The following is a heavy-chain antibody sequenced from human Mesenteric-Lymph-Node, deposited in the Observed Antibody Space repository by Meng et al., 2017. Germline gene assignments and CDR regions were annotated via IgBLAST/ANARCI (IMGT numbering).Heavy chain of an antibody. CDR2: IYYSGRT. Sequence: QLPLQDPGPGLVKPSATLSLTCTVSGGPINSSSYYWGWIRQPPGKGLEWIGSIYYSGRTYYNPSLKSRVTISVDTSKNQFSLKLSSVTAADTAVYYCARPIAAAGWFDPWGQGTLVTVSS. J-gene: IGHJ5*02. CDR1: GGPINSSSYY. CDR3: ARPIAAAGWFDP. V-gene: IGHV4-39*01. D-gene: IGHD6-13*01.